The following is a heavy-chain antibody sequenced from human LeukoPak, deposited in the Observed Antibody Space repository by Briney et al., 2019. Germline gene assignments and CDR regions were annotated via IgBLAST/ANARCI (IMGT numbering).Heavy chain of an antibody. V-gene: IGHV4-59*01. CDR3: ARALWTGTS. J-gene: IGHJ5*02. CDR1: GGLTYSDY. Sequence: PSETLSLTCTVSGGLTYSDYWSWIRQPPGKGLEWIGHISNSGSTSYSPSLESRVSISLDTSKNQSSLKLTSITAADTAVYYCARALWTGTSWGQGALVTVSS. D-gene: IGHD3/OR15-3a*01. CDR2: ISNSGST.